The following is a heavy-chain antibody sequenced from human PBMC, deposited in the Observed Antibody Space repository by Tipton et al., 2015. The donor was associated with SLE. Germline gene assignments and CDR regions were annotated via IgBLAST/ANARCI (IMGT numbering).Heavy chain of an antibody. CDR3: ATGNSGSPAGGC. D-gene: IGHD6-6*01. Sequence: SLRLSCAASGFTFSNYGMHWVRQAPGKGPEWLTFILRDGSNRYYADSVKGRFTISRDDSENTLYLQMSSLTEEDTAVCYCATGNSGSPAGGCWGQGTLVTVSS. J-gene: IGHJ4*02. V-gene: IGHV3-30*02. CDR2: ILRDGSNR. CDR1: GFTFSNYG.